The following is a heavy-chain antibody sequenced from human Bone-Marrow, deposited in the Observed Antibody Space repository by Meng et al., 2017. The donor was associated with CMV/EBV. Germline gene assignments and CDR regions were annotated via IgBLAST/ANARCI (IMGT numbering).Heavy chain of an antibody. D-gene: IGHD2-2*01. CDR1: GFTFSSYS. CDR2: ISSSSSYI. V-gene: IGHV3-21*01. CDR3: ARGLTPSWGYYYGMDV. J-gene: IGHJ6*02. Sequence: GGSLRLSCAASGFTFSSYSMNWVRQAPGKGLEWVSSISSSSSYIYYADSVKGRFTISRDNAKNSLYLQMNSLRAEDTAVYYCARGLTPSWGYYYGMDVCGQGTTVTFSS.